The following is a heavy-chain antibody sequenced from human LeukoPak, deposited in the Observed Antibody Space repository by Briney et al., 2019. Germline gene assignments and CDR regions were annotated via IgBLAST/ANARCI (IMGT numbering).Heavy chain of an antibody. CDR3: AKDWSNIVVVPAAGYYFDY. CDR1: GFTFSSYA. Sequence: GGSLRLSCAASGFTFSSYAMSWVRQAPGKVLEWVAVISYDGSNKYYADSVKGRFTISRDNSKNTLYLQMNSLRAEDTAVYYCAKDWSNIVVVPAAGYYFDYWGQGTLVTVSS. D-gene: IGHD2-2*01. J-gene: IGHJ4*02. V-gene: IGHV3-30*18. CDR2: ISYDGSNK.